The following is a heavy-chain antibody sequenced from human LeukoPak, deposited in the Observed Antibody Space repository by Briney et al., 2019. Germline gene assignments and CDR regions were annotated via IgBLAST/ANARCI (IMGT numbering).Heavy chain of an antibody. CDR1: GGSFSSYY. CDR2: IYYSGST. J-gene: IGHJ6*03. CDR3: ARADYYGSGSYWYYYYYMDV. V-gene: IGHV4-59*01. D-gene: IGHD3-10*01. Sequence: SETLSLTCAVYGGSFSSYYWSWIRQPPGKGLEWIGYIYYSGSTNYNPSLKSRVTISVDTSKNQFSLKLSSVTAADTAVYYCARADYYGSGSYWYYYYYMDVWGKGTTVTISS.